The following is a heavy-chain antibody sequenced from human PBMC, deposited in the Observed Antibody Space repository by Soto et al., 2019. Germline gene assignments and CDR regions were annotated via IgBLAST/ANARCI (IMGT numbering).Heavy chain of an antibody. V-gene: IGHV3-53*01. CDR3: ARGLESGGPGWWDV. Sequence: PGGSLRLSCAASGFTVSSNYMSWVRQAPGKGLEWVSVIYSGGSTYYADSVKGRFTISRDNSKNTLYLQMNSLRAEDTAVYYCARGLESGGPGWWDVWGQGTTVTVSS. J-gene: IGHJ6*02. CDR1: GFTVSSNY. CDR2: IYSGGST. D-gene: IGHD3-16*01.